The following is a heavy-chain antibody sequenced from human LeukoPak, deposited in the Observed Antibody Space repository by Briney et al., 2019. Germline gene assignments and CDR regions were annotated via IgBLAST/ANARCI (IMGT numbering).Heavy chain of an antibody. J-gene: IGHJ4*02. D-gene: IGHD1-26*01. CDR3: ARGVGATTDFDY. V-gene: IGHV3-20*04. CDR1: GFTFDDYG. CDR2: INWNGGST. Sequence: GGSLRLSCAASGFTFDDYGMSWVRQAPGKGLEWVSGINWNGGSTGYADSVKGRFTISRDNAKNSLYLQMNSLRAEDTAVYYCARGVGATTDFDYWGQGTLVTVSS.